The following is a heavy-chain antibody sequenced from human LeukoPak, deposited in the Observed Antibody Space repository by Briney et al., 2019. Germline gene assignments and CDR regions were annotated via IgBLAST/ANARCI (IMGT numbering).Heavy chain of an antibody. CDR1: GYTFTSLD. J-gene: IGHJ4*02. CDR3: ARVDGSPDY. D-gene: IGHD2-15*01. CDR2: INPNSGNR. Sequence: ASVKVSCKASGYTFTSLDINWVRQATGQGLEWMGWINPNSGNRGYAQQFQGRVTITRDTSIRTAYMELTSLRSEDTAVYYCARVDGSPDYWGQGILVTVSS. V-gene: IGHV1-8*03.